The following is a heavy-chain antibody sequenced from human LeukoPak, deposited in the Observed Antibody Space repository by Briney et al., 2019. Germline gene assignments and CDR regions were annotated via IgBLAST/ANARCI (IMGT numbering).Heavy chain of an antibody. CDR3: ARHGRHWSYYFDY. Sequence: PGGSLRLSCAASGFTFRTYWMSWARQAPGKGLEWVANIRDDGGEKHYVDSVEGRFTISRDNAKNSLFLQMNTLRAEDTAIYFCARHGRHWSYYFDYWGQGSLVTVSS. V-gene: IGHV3-7*03. D-gene: IGHD1-1*01. CDR1: GFTFRTYW. CDR2: IRDDGGEK. J-gene: IGHJ4*02.